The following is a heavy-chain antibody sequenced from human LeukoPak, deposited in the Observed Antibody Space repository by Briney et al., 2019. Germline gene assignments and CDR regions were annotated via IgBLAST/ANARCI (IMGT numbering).Heavy chain of an antibody. CDR3: ARSTGYVDYYGMDV. CDR1: GYSISSGYY. Sequence: SETLSLTCAVSGYSISSGYYWGWTRQPPGKGLEWIGSIYHSGSTYYNPSLKSRVTISVDTSKNQFSLKLSSVTAADTAVYYCARSTGYVDYYGMDVWGKGTTVTVSS. CDR2: IYHSGST. D-gene: IGHD3-9*01. J-gene: IGHJ6*04. V-gene: IGHV4-38-2*01.